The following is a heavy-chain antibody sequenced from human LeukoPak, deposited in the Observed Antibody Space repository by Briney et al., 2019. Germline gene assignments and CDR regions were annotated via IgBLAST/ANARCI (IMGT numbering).Heavy chain of an antibody. CDR3: ARDGIPWTGGRGWFDP. CDR1: GYTFTSYG. J-gene: IGHJ5*02. D-gene: IGHD1-14*01. Sequence: GASVKVSCKPSGYTFTSYGISWVRQAPGQGLEWMGWISAYNGNTNHAQKLQGRVTMTTDTSTSTAYMERRSLRSEDTAVYYCARDGIPWTGGRGWFDPWGQGTLVTVSS. V-gene: IGHV1-18*01. CDR2: ISAYNGNT.